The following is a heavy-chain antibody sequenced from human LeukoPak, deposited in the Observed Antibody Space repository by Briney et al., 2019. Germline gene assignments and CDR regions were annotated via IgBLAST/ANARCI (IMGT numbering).Heavy chain of an antibody. D-gene: IGHD4-17*01. Sequence: GGSLRLSCAASGFTVSSNYMSCVRQAPGKGLEWGSVIYSGGSAYYADSVKGRFTISRDNSKNTLYLKMNSLRAEDTAVYYCAGTDYGDYSTGYYGMDVWGQGTTVTVSS. CDR1: GFTVSSNY. CDR2: IYSGGSA. V-gene: IGHV3-66*01. J-gene: IGHJ6*02. CDR3: AGTDYGDYSTGYYGMDV.